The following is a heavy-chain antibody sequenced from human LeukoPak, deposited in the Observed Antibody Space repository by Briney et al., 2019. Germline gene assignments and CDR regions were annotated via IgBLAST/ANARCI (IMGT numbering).Heavy chain of an antibody. V-gene: IGHV4-59*01. CDR1: SVSISSYY. J-gene: IGHJ6*03. CDR2: IYYRGST. CDR3: ARASPAIGGWAYYYYYMDV. Sequence: SETLSLTCTVSSVSISSYYWSWIRQPPGKGLEGIVYIYYRGSTNYNPSLKSRVTISVDTSKNQFSLKLSSVTAAATAVYYCARASPAIGGWAYYYYYMDVWGKGTTVTISS. D-gene: IGHD6-19*01.